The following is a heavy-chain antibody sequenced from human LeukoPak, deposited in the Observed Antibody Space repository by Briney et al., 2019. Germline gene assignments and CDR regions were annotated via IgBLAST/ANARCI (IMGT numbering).Heavy chain of an antibody. D-gene: IGHD2-15*01. V-gene: IGHV3-21*01. J-gene: IGHJ6*02. CDR1: GFTFSSYS. CDR3: AREVGYCSGGSCPRYGMDV. Sequence: GGSLRLSCAASGFTFSSYSMNWVRQAPGKGLEWVSSISSSSSYIYYADSVKGRFTISRDNAKNSLYLQMNSLRAEDTAVYYCAREVGYCSGGSCPRYGMDVWGQGTTVTVSS. CDR2: ISSSSSYI.